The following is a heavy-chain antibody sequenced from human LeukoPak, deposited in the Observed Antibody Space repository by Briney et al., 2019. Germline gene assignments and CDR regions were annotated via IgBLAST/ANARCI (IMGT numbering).Heavy chain of an antibody. CDR2: VNNDGSI. CDR3: ARGFRAFDF. J-gene: IGHJ3*01. V-gene: IGHV3-74*01. Sequence: GGSLRLSCAASGFTFSTYWMHWVRQAPGKGLVWVSRVNNDGSINYAGSVKGRFTISRDNTKNSLYLQMDSLRAEDTAVYYCARGFRAFDFWAQGTMVTVSS. CDR1: GFTFSTYW.